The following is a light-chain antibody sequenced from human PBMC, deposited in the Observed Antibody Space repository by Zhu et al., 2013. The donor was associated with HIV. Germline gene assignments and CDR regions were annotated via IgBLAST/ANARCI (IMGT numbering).Light chain of an antibody. J-gene: IGKJ5*01. CDR2: LGS. CDR1: QSLLHNNGHNY. CDR3: EHYGDSPR. Sequence: EIVMTQSPLSLSVTPGEPASISCRSSQSLLHNNGHNYLDWYVQKPGQSPQLLIYLGSTQASGVPDRFSGSGSGTEFTLTISRLKSEDFAVYYCEHYGDSPRFGQGTRLDIK. V-gene: IGKV2-28*01.